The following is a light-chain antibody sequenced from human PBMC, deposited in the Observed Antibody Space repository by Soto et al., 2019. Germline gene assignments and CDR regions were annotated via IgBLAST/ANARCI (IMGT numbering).Light chain of an antibody. Sequence: DTQMTQSPSTLSASVGDRVTITCRASQSISYYLAWYQQRPGRAPNLLIYKASSLESGVPSRFSGSGSGTEFTLTISSLQPYDFATYYCQQYNSYSPTFGQGTKVEIK. CDR2: KAS. V-gene: IGKV1-5*03. J-gene: IGKJ1*01. CDR1: QSISYY. CDR3: QQYNSYSPT.